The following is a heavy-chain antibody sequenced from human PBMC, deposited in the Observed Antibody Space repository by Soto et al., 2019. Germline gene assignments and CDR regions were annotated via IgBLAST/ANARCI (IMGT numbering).Heavy chain of an antibody. CDR2: IWYDGSNK. V-gene: IGHV3-33*06. D-gene: IGHD2-15*01. Sequence: GGSLRLSCAASGFTFSSYGMHWVRQAPGKGLEWVAVIWYDGSNKYYADSVKGRFTISRDNSKNTLYLQMNSLRAEDTAVYYCAKEPSSRNIVVVVAATSRYFQHWGQGTLVTVSS. CDR3: AKEPSSRNIVVVVAATSRYFQH. CDR1: GFTFSSYG. J-gene: IGHJ1*01.